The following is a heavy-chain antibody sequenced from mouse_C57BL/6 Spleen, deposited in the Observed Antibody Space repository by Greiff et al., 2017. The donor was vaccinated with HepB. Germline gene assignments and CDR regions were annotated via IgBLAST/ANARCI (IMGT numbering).Heavy chain of an antibody. CDR3: ARTGNYVDYAMDY. Sequence: VQLQQSGAELARPGASVKMSCTASGYTFTSYTLHWVKQRPGPGLEWIGYINPSSGYTKYNQKFKDKATLTADKSSSTAYMQLSSLTSEDSAVYYCARTGNYVDYAMDYWGQGTSVTVSS. CDR1: GYTFTSYT. J-gene: IGHJ4*01. CDR2: INPSSGYT. D-gene: IGHD2-1*01. V-gene: IGHV1-4*01.